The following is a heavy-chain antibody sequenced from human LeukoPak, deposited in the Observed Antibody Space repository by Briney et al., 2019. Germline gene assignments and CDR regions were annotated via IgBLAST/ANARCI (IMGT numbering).Heavy chain of an antibody. CDR1: GFTFSSYG. J-gene: IGHJ6*02. V-gene: IGHV3-33*01. Sequence: GGSLRLSCAASGFTFSSYGMHWVRQAPGKGLEWVAVIWYDGSNKYYADSVKGRFTISRDNSKNTLYLQMNSLRAEDTAVYYCARASRSHYDFWSGYYTAPYYYGMDVWGQGTTVTVSS. D-gene: IGHD3-3*01. CDR3: ARASRSHYDFWSGYYTAPYYYGMDV. CDR2: IWYDGSNK.